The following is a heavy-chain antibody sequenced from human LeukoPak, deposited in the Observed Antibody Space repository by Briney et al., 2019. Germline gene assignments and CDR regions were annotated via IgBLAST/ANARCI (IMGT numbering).Heavy chain of an antibody. D-gene: IGHD3-9*01. CDR3: ARVFRLSGSRYFDWSLGY. CDR2: MNPNSGNT. Sequence: ASAKVSCKASGYTFTSYDINWVRQATGQGLEWMGWMNPNSGNTGYAQKFQGRVTMTRNTSISTAYMELSSLRSEDTAVYYCARVFRLSGSRYFDWSLGYCGQGTLVSVSS. V-gene: IGHV1-8*01. CDR1: GYTFTSYD. J-gene: IGHJ4*02.